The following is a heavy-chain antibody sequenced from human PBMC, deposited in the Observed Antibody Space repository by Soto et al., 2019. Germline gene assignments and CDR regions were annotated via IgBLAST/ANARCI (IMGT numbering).Heavy chain of an antibody. Sequence: GGSLRLSCAASGFTFSSYSMNWVRQAPGKGLEWVSSISSSSSYIYYADSVKGRFTISRDNAKNSLYLQMNSLRAEDTAVYYCARASIYDFYYYYYMDVWGKGTTVTVSS. CDR3: ARASIYDFYYYYYMDV. D-gene: IGHD3-3*01. CDR1: GFTFSSYS. CDR2: ISSSSSYI. J-gene: IGHJ6*03. V-gene: IGHV3-21*01.